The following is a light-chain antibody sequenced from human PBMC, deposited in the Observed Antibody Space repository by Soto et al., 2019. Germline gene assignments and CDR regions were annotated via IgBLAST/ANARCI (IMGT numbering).Light chain of an antibody. Sequence: EIQMTQSRSSLSASVGDRVTITCQASHDIGNSLHWYQQKPGKAPKLLIYDASTLETGVTSRFSGSGSGTDFTFTISSLQPEDIATYSCQQYYNLPWTFGQETKVDIK. V-gene: IGKV1-33*01. CDR3: QQYYNLPWT. J-gene: IGKJ1*01. CDR2: DAS. CDR1: HDIGNS.